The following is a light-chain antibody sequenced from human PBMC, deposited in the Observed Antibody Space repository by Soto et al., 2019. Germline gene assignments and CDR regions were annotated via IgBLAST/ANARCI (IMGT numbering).Light chain of an antibody. CDR3: HQYSRPPYT. CDR2: GAS. CDR1: QTIGNIF. Sequence: EIVLTQSPGTLSLSPGETATLSCRASQTIGNIFLFWYQQKPGQAPRLLIYGASSRATGIPDRFSGSGSGTDFTLTINSLEPEDFAVYYCHQYSRPPYTFGPGTNLEIK. J-gene: IGKJ2*01. V-gene: IGKV3-20*01.